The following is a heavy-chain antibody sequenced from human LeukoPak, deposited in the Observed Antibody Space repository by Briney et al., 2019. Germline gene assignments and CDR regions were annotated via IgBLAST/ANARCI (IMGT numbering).Heavy chain of an antibody. D-gene: IGHD3-22*01. J-gene: IGHJ4*02. Sequence: GGSLRLSCAASGFNFRSFIMNWVRQAPGKGLEWVSSITGTSNYRYYSVSVKGRFTISRDNAKNSLYLQMNSLRAEDTALYYCAKSFYDSSGYQDHFFDYWGQGTLVTVSS. CDR2: ITGTSNYR. CDR1: GFNFRSFI. V-gene: IGHV3-21*04. CDR3: AKSFYDSSGYQDHFFDY.